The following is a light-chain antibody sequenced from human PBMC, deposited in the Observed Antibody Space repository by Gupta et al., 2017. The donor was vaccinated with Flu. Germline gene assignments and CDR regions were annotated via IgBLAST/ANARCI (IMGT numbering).Light chain of an antibody. CDR1: SSDVGCYNL. V-gene: IGLV2-23*01. Sequence: QSALPQPASVSGSPGQSITISCTGTSSDVGCYNLVSWYQHHPGKAPQLMIYEGTKRPAGVSDRFSGSKSGNTASLTISGLQDEDEAYYYCCSYASSSTWVFGGGTKLTVL. J-gene: IGLJ3*02. CDR2: EGT. CDR3: CSYASSSTWV.